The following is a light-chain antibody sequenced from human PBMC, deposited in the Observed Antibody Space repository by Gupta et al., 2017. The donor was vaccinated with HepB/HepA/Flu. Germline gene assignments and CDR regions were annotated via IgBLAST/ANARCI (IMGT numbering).Light chain of an antibody. V-gene: IGLV3-1*01. J-gene: IGLJ2*01. CDR3: QAWASSTVV. Sequence: YELTQPPSVSVSPGQTASITCSGDKLGDKYACWYQQKPGQSPVLVIYQDSKRPSGIPERFSGSNSGNTATLTISGTQAMDEADYYCQAWASSTVVFGGGTKLTVL. CDR2: QDS. CDR1: KLGDKY.